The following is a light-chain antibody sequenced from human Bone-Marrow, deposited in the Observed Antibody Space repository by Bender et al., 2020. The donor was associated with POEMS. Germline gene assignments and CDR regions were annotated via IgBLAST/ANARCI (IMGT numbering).Light chain of an antibody. CDR1: SSNIGTYD. V-gene: IGLV1-40*01. CDR3: QSYDSSLTV. J-gene: IGLJ3*02. Sequence: QSVLTQPPSVSGAAGQRVTISCTGSSSNIGTYDVHWYQQLPGTAPKLLMYGNNIRPSGVPGRFSGSKSGTSASLAITGLQADDEADYYCQSYDSSLTVFGGGTKVIVL. CDR2: GNN.